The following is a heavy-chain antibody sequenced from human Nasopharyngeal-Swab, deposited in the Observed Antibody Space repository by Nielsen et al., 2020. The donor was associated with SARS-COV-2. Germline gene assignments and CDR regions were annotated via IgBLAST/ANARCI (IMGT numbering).Heavy chain of an antibody. D-gene: IGHD3-10*01. V-gene: IGHV4-39*01. CDR3: ARQLSGNYQAYFDF. Sequence: SETLSLTCAVSGGSLSCSSSSCVLFRLPPGTVLELLATISHLGITFYNPSLQSRITISVDASKNQFSLRLNSMTAADTAVYYCARQLSGNYQAYFDFWDQGALAAVSS. J-gene: IGHJ4*02. CDR1: GGSLSCSSSS. CDR2: ISHLGIT.